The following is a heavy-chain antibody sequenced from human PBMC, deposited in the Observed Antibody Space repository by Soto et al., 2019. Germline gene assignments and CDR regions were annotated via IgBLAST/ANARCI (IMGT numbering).Heavy chain of an antibody. J-gene: IGHJ3*02. Sequence: SPETLSLTCAVSGDSISNYYWSWIWQPPGKGLEWIGYVYYTGSTNYNPSLRSRVTLSVDTSKNQLSLELTSVTAAETAIYYCVKVTLGAALWAFDIWGPGSIVTASS. CDR2: VYYTGST. V-gene: IGHV4-59*01. CDR1: GDSISNYY. D-gene: IGHD1-26*01. CDR3: VKVTLGAALWAFDI.